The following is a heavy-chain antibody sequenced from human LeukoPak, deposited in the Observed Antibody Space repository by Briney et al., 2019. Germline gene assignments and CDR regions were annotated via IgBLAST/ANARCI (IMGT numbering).Heavy chain of an antibody. J-gene: IGHJ4*02. CDR1: GFTFSSYA. CDR3: AKDRGRYCSSTSCYAIDY. CDR2: ISGSGGST. D-gene: IGHD2-2*01. Sequence: PGGSLRLSCAASGFTFSSYAMSWVRQAPGKGLEWVSAISGSGGSTYYADSVKGRFTISRDNSKNPLYLQMNSLRAEDTAVYYCAKDRGRYCSSTSCYAIDYWGQGTLVTVSS. V-gene: IGHV3-23*01.